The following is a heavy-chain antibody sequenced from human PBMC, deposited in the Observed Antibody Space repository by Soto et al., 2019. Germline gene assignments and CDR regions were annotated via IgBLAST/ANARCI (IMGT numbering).Heavy chain of an antibody. J-gene: IGHJ3*01. V-gene: IGHV3-7*05. CDR1: GFTFSRSW. CDR3: ARDFSPSSEFFYDAFHV. Sequence: EVQLVESGGGLAQPGGSLRLSCAASGFTFSRSWMTWVRQAPGKGLEWVANIKQDGSVTHYGDSVEGRFTLSRDNAKNSLYLQLISLRPAYTAVYYCARDFSPSSEFFYDAFHVWDQGTLVTVSS. CDR2: IKQDGSVT.